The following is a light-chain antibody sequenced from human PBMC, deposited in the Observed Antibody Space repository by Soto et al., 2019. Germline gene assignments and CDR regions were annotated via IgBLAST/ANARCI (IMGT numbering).Light chain of an antibody. Sequence: DIQMTQSPSPLSASVGDRVDITCRTSQSVSSYLNWYQAKPGKAPKLLIYEASSLESGVPSRFSGSGSGTDYTLTISSLQPEDSATYSCQQSYSTPPFTFGPGTRVDI. J-gene: IGKJ3*01. CDR1: QSVSSY. CDR2: EAS. CDR3: QQSYSTPPFT. V-gene: IGKV1-39*01.